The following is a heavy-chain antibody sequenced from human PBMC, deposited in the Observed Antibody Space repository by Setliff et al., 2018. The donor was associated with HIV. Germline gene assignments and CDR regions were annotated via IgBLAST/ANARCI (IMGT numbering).Heavy chain of an antibody. D-gene: IGHD3-22*01. Sequence: SVKVSCKASGGTFSSYAISWVRQAPGQGLEWMGGIIPIFGTANYAQKFQGRVTITTDESTSTAYMELSSLRSEDTAVYYCARRHYYDSSGYFDYWGQGTLVTVSS. J-gene: IGHJ4*02. CDR1: GGTFSSYA. CDR2: IIPIFGTA. V-gene: IGHV1-69*05. CDR3: ARRHYYDSSGYFDY.